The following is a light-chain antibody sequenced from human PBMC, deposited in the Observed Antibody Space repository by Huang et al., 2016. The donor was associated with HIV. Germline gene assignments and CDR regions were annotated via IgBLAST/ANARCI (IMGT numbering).Light chain of an antibody. Sequence: VMTQSPDTLSVSPGDGATLLCRASQSLSTNLAWYQQKPGQPPRLLIYGAPTRATGGPARFSGSGSGTDFTLTISSLQPEDFAVYYCQQYDDWPPVTFGPGTKVDLK. J-gene: IGKJ3*01. CDR1: QSLSTN. CDR3: QQYDDWPPVT. CDR2: GAP. V-gene: IGKV3-15*01.